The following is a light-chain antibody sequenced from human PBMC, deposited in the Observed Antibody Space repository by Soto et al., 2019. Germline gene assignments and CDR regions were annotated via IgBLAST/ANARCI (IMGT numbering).Light chain of an antibody. V-gene: IGLV1-40*01. J-gene: IGLJ3*02. CDR3: QSYDSSLSGSV. Sequence: QSVLTQPPSVSGAPGQRVTISCTGSSSNIGAGYDVHWYQQLPGTAPKFLIYGNNNRPSGVPDRSSGSKSGTSASLAITGLQAEDEADYYCQSYDSSLSGSVFGGGTKLTVL. CDR2: GNN. CDR1: SSNIGAGYD.